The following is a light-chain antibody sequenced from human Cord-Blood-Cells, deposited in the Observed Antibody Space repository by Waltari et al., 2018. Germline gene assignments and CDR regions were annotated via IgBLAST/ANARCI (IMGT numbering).Light chain of an antibody. CDR1: RCDVGGYNY. V-gene: IGLV2-14*03. Sequence: QSALTQPASVSGSPGQSLTISCTGTRCDVGGYNYVPWYQQHPGKAHKLMIYDVSNRPSGVSNRFSGSKSGNTASLTISGLQAEDEADYYCSSYTSSSTWVFGGGTKLTVL. CDR2: DVS. J-gene: IGLJ3*02. CDR3: SSYTSSSTWV.